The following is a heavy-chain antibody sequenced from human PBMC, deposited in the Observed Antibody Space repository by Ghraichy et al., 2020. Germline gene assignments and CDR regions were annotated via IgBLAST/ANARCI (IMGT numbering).Heavy chain of an antibody. CDR3: ARAPTVWAYFDY. J-gene: IGHJ4*01. D-gene: IGHD7-27*01. CDR2: IYYSGST. V-gene: IGHV4-39*01. CDR1: GGSISSSNYF. Sequence: SETLSLTCTVSGGSISSSNYFWGWIRQPPGKGLEWIGSIYYSGSTYYNPSLKSRVTISVDTSKNQFSLKLSSVTAADTAVYYCARAPTVWAYFDYWGQEPWSPSPQ.